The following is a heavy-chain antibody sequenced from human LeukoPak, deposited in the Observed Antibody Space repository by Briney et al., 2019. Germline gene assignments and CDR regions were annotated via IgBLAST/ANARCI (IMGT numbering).Heavy chain of an antibody. D-gene: IGHD3-16*01. CDR1: GFTFSSYG. Sequence: GGSLRLSCAASGFTFSSYGMHWVRQAPGKGLEWVAVISYDGSDKYYADSVKGRFTIARDNSKNTLYLQMNSLRAEDTAVYYCAKDALGGVFLDYWGQGTLVTVSP. CDR3: AKDALGGVFLDY. V-gene: IGHV3-30*18. J-gene: IGHJ4*02. CDR2: ISYDGSDK.